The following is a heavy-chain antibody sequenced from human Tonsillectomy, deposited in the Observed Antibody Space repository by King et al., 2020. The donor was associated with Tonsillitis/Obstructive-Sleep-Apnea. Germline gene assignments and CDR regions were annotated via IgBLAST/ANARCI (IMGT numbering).Heavy chain of an antibody. CDR3: VKETSGEFYYYYMDV. J-gene: IGHJ6*03. D-gene: IGHD3-10*01. CDR1: GFTFSSYA. Sequence: VQLVQSGGGLVQPGGSLRLSCSVSGFTFSSYAMHWVRQAPEKGLEYVSAISSNGGTTYYADSVKGRFTFSRDNPKNTLYLEMSSLRVEDMAVYYWVKETSGEFYYYYMDVWGKGTTVTVSS. V-gene: IGHV3-64D*06. CDR2: ISSNGGTT.